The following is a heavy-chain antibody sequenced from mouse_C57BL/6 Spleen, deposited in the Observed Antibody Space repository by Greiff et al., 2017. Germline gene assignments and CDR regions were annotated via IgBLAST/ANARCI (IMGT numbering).Heavy chain of an antibody. Sequence: QVQLQQPGAELVRPGSSVKLSCKASGYTFTSYWMDWVKQRPGQGLEWIGNIYPSDSETHYNQKFKDKATLTVDKSSSTAYMQPSSLTFEDSAVYYCARERGIYYDHFDYWGQGTTLTVSS. D-gene: IGHD2-4*01. CDR1: GYTFTSYW. J-gene: IGHJ2*01. CDR2: IYPSDSET. V-gene: IGHV1-61*01. CDR3: ARERGIYYDHFDY.